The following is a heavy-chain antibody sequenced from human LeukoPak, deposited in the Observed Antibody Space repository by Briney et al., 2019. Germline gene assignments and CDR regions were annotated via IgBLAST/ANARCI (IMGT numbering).Heavy chain of an antibody. CDR3: ARGYCSGGGCFYYYYYYMDV. CDR1: GGSISSYY. D-gene: IGHD2-15*01. Sequence: SETLSLTCTVSGGSISSYYWSWIRQPPGKGLEWIGYIYYSGSTNYNPSLKSRVTISVDTSKNQFSLKLSSVTAADTAVYYCARGYCSGGGCFYYYYYYMDVWGKGTTVTVSS. J-gene: IGHJ6*03. V-gene: IGHV4-59*12. CDR2: IYYSGST.